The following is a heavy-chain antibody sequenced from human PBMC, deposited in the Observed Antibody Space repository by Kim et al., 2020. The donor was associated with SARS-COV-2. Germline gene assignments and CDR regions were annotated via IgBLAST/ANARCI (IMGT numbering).Heavy chain of an antibody. Sequence: ASVKVSCKASGYTFTGFFMVWVRQGPGQGLEWMGRINPNTGGTNYAQKFQGRVTMTTETSISTAYMELSRLTSKDTAVYHCARESRFHFDPRGQGTLVTVSS. J-gene: IGHJ5*02. V-gene: IGHV1-2*06. CDR2: INPNTGGT. D-gene: IGHD3-16*01. CDR3: ARESRFHFDP. CDR1: GYTFTGFF.